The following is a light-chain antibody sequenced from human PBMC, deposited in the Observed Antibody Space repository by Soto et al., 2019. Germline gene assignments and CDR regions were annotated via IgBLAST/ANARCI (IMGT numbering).Light chain of an antibody. V-gene: IGKV3-11*01. CDR2: DAS. CDR1: QSVSSY. J-gene: IGKJ5*01. CDR3: QHRMNWPLT. Sequence: EIVLTPAPATLSLSPGERATLSCRASQSVSSYSLAWYQQKPGQAPRLLIYDASNRATGIPARFSGSGSETDFTLTISSLEPEDFAVYYCQHRMNWPLTFGQGTRREIK.